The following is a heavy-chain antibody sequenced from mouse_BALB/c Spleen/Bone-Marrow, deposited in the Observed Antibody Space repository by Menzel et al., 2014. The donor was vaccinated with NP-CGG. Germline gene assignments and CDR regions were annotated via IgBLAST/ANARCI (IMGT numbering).Heavy chain of an antibody. Sequence: EVHLVESGGGLVQPGGSLRLSCATSGFTFTDYYMSWVRQTPGKALEWLGFIRNKANGYTADYSVSVKGRFTTSRDNSQSILYLQINTLRAWDSPTYYCARDRAARATGYYFYFRGQGTPLTASS. J-gene: IGHJ2*01. CDR3: ARDRAARATGYYFYF. CDR1: GFTFTDYY. D-gene: IGHD3-1*01. V-gene: IGHV7-3*02. CDR2: IRNKANGYTA.